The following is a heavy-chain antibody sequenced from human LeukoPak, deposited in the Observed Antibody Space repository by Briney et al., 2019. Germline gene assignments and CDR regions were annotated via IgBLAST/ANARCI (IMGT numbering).Heavy chain of an antibody. CDR2: ISAKNGNT. CDR3: ARDTAMPLIDDAFDI. V-gene: IGHV1-18*01. D-gene: IGHD5-18*01. J-gene: IGHJ3*02. CDR1: GYTFTNYG. Sequence: GASVKVSCKASGYTFTNYGISWVRQAPGQGLEWMGWISAKNGNTKYAEKFQGRVTMTTSTPTSTAYMELGSLRSDDTAVYYCARDTAMPLIDDAFDIWGQGTIVTVSS.